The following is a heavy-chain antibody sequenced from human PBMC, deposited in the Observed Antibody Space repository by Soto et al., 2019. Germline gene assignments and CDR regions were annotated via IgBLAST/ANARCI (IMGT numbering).Heavy chain of an antibody. V-gene: IGHV6-1*01. CDR2: TYYRSTGSN. J-gene: IGHJ6*02. D-gene: IGHD3-10*01. CDR1: GDTVSSNSVA. CDR3: AGVSWFRGMDV. Sequence: PSQTLSLTCVGSGDTVSSNSVAWNWIRQSPSRGLEWLGRTYYRSTGSNDYAVSVKSRISINPDTSKNQVSLQLFSVTPEDTAVYYCAGVSWFRGMDVWGQGTPVTVSS.